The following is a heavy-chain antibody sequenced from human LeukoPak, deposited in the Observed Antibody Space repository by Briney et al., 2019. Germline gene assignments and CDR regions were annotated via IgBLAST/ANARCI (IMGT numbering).Heavy chain of an antibody. J-gene: IGHJ3*02. CDR3: ARDSDNDAFDI. CDR2: ISSSSSYI. V-gene: IGHV3-21*01. Sequence: GGSLRLSCAASGFTFSSYSMNWVRQAPGKGLEWVSSISSSSSYIYYADSVKGRFTISRDNAKNSLYLQMNSLRAEDTAVYYCARDSDNDAFDIWGQGTMVTVSS. CDR1: GFTFSSYS. D-gene: IGHD2-15*01.